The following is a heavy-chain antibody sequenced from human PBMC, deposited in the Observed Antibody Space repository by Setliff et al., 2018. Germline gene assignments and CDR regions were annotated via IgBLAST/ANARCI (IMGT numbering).Heavy chain of an antibody. J-gene: IGHJ6*03. CDR3: ARDPLPKHYDVVTGYYSAPNYYYMDV. CDR1: GYTFTDYY. CDR2: LNPKNNDT. Sequence: ASVKVSCKASGYTFTDYYIHWVRQAPGEGLEWMGWLNPKNNDTSYAQKFLGRVTMTRDTSISAAYMELITLRSDDTALYYCARDPLPKHYDVVTGYYSAPNYYYMDVWGKGTTVTVSS. V-gene: IGHV1-2*02. D-gene: IGHD3-9*01.